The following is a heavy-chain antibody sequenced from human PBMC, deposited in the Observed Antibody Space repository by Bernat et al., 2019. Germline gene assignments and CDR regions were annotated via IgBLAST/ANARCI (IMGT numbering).Heavy chain of an antibody. CDR1: GFTFRTYS. CDR3: ARDLTMIRGVINWYFDL. Sequence: EVQLVESGGGLVQPGGSLRLSCAASGFTFRTYSMNWVRQAPGKGLEWVSYISSSSSTIYYADSVKGRFTISRDNAKNSLYLQMNSLRVEDTAVYYFARDLTMIRGVINWYFDLWGRGTLVTVSS. J-gene: IGHJ2*01. D-gene: IGHD3-10*01. V-gene: IGHV3-48*01. CDR2: ISSSSSTI.